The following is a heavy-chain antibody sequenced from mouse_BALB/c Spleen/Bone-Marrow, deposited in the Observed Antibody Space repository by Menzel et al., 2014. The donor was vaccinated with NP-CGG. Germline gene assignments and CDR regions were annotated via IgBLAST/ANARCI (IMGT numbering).Heavy chain of an antibody. V-gene: IGHV14-3*02. J-gene: IGHJ3*01. CDR2: IDPANYNT. D-gene: IGHD4-1*01. CDR1: GFNIKDPY. Sequence: DVQLVESGAELVKPGASVKLSCTTSGFNIKDPYIHWVKQRPEQGLEWIGRIDPANYNTQYDPKFQGKATITADTPSNAAYLQLNSLTSEDTAVYYCATLTGTFDYWGQGTPVTVSA. CDR3: ATLTGTFDY.